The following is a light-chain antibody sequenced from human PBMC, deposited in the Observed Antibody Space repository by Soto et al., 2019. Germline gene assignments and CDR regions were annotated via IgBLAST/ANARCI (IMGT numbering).Light chain of an antibody. Sequence: ETVMTQSPGTLSVSPGERVTLSCRASQSVSNNLAWYQQRSGQAPRLLIYGASTRATGVPARFSGSGSGTDFTHTISSLEPEDFAVYYCQQRSNWPPLNTFGQGTKLEIK. CDR1: QSVSNN. CDR3: QQRSNWPPLNT. J-gene: IGKJ2*01. V-gene: IGKV3-15*01. CDR2: GAS.